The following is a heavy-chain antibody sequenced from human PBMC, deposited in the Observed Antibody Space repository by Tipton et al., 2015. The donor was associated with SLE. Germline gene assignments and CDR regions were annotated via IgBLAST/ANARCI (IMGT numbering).Heavy chain of an antibody. Sequence: TLSPTCTVSGGSITSGSYYWSWIRQPAGKGLEWIGRIYSSGSTNSSPSLRSRVTISVDTSKNQFSLKLSSVTAADTAVYYCARDRRYCGGDCYYYYYYMDVWGKGTTVTVSS. J-gene: IGHJ6*03. CDR1: GGSITSGSYY. CDR2: IYSSGST. CDR3: ARDRRYCGGDCYYYYYYMDV. D-gene: IGHD2-21*01. V-gene: IGHV4-61*02.